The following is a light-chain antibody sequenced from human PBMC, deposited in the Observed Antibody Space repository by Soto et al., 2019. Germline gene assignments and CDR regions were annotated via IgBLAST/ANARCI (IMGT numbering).Light chain of an antibody. V-gene: IGKV4-1*01. CDR1: QSVLYSANNMNY. Sequence: DIVMTQSPDSLPVSLGERATINCKSSQSVLYSANNMNYLTWFQQKPGQPPKLLIYWASTRESGVPDRFSGSGSGTDFTLTISSLQAEDVAVYYCQQSYAIPFTFGQGTKLEIK. CDR3: QQSYAIPFT. CDR2: WAS. J-gene: IGKJ2*01.